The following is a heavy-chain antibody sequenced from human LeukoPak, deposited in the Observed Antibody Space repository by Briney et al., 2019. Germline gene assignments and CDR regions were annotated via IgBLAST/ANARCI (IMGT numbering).Heavy chain of an antibody. CDR3: AKDRTAARPYYFDY. V-gene: IGHV3-53*01. CDR2: IYSGGST. Sequence: GGSLRLSCAASGFTVSSNYMSWVRQAPGKGLEWVSVIYSGGSTYYADSVKGRFTISRDNSKNTLYLQMNSLRAEDTAVYYCAKDRTAARPYYFDYWGQGTLVTVSS. D-gene: IGHD6-6*01. J-gene: IGHJ4*02. CDR1: GFTVSSNY.